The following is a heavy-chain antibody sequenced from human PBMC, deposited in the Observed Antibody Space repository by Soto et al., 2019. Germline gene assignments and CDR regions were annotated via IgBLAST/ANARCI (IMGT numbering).Heavy chain of an antibody. CDR3: ARDTSSGLPFDY. CDR2: INPSGGST. D-gene: IGHD6-19*01. V-gene: IGHV1-46*03. Sequence: QVQLVQSGAEVKKPGASVKVSCKASGYTFTSYYMHWGRQAPGQGLEWMGIINPSGGSTSYAQKFQGRVTMTRDTSTSTVYMELSSLRSEDTAVYYCARDTSSGLPFDYWGQGTLVTVSS. J-gene: IGHJ4*02. CDR1: GYTFTSYY.